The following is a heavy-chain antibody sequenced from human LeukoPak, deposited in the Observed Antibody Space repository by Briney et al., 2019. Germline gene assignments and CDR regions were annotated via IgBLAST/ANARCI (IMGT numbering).Heavy chain of an antibody. J-gene: IGHJ6*02. Sequence: PGGSLRLSCAASGFTFSSYAMSWVRQAPGKGLEWVSAISGSGGSTYYADSVKGRFTISRDNSKNTLYLQMNSLRAEDTAVYYCAKDRPYGSGSYYVYYYYGMEVWGQGTTVTVSS. CDR1: GFTFSSYA. CDR3: AKDRPYGSGSYYVYYYYGMEV. D-gene: IGHD3-10*01. V-gene: IGHV3-23*01. CDR2: ISGSGGST.